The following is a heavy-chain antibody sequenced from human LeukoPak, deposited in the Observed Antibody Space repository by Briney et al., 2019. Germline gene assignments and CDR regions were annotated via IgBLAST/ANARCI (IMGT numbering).Heavy chain of an antibody. Sequence: SETLSLTCTVSGGSISNYYWSWIRQPSGKGLEWIGYIYSSGNTNYNPSLKSRVTISVDKSKNQFSLRLSSVTAADTAVYYCARVKLLYDSSGYSSWFDSWGRGTQVTVSS. J-gene: IGHJ5*01. D-gene: IGHD3-22*01. CDR1: GGSISNYY. CDR2: IYSSGNT. CDR3: ARVKLLYDSSGYSSWFDS. V-gene: IGHV4-59*01.